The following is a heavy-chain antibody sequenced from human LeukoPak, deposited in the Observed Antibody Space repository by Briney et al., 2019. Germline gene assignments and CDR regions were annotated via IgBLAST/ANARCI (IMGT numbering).Heavy chain of an antibody. CDR2: IFYDGNKK. D-gene: IGHD3-16*01. J-gene: IGHJ4*02. V-gene: IGHV3-30-3*01. CDR3: ARDDGDDITIINDYYFDS. CDR1: GFTFSDYT. Sequence: GGSLRLSCAASGFTFSDYTMHWVRQAPGKGLEWVAVIFYDGNKKYYTDSVRGRFTISRDNSRNTLYLQMHSLTAEDTAVYLCARDDGDDITIINDYYFDSWGLGTLVTVSS.